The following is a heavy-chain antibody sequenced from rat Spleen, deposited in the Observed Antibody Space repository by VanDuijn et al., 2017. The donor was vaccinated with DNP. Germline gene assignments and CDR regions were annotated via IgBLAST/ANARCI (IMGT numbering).Heavy chain of an antibody. V-gene: IGHV3-1*01. Sequence: EVQLQESGPGLVKPSQSLSLTCSVTGYSITSNYWGWIRRFPGNKMEYIGHINYSGRTHYNPSLKSRISITRDTSKNQFFLQLNSVTTEDTATYYCARWVRALDYRGQGVMVTVSS. CDR3: ARWVRALDY. D-gene: IGHD4-1*01. CDR1: GYSITSNY. J-gene: IGHJ2*01. CDR2: INYSGRT.